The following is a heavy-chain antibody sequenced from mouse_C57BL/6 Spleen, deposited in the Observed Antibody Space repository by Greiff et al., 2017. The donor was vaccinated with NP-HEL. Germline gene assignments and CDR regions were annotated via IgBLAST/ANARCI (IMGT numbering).Heavy chain of an antibody. CDR2: IHPNSGST. J-gene: IGHJ2*01. CDR1: GYTFTSYW. V-gene: IGHV1-64*01. D-gene: IGHD1-1*01. CDR3: ARASDYYGSSYDD. Sequence: VQLQQPGAELVKPGASVKLSCKASGYTFTSYWMHWVKQRPGQGLEWIGMIHPNSGSTNYNEKFKSKATLTVDKSSSTAYMQLSSLTSEDSAVYYCARASDYYGSSYDDWGQGTTLTVSS.